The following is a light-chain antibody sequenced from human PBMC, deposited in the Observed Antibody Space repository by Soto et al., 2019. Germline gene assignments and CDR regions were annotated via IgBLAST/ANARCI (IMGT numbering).Light chain of an antibody. CDR3: MQGRQLPAT. CDR2: WSS. V-gene: IGKV2-28*01. Sequence: DIVMTQSPLSLSVTPGEPASISCRSSQSLLYSTGNNHLDWYLQKLGQSPQLLIYWSSNRASGVPDRFSGSGSGTDLTLKISRVEADDVGVYYCMQGRQLPATFGQGTRLDIK. CDR1: QSLLYSTGNNH. J-gene: IGKJ5*01.